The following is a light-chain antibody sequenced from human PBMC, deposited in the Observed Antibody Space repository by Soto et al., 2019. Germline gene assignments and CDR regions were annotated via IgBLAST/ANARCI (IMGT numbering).Light chain of an antibody. CDR1: SSDIGIYKY. J-gene: IGLJ1*01. Sequence: QSALTQPASVSGSPGQSIAISCTGSSSDIGIYKYVSWYQQHPGKVPTLIIYEVTNRPSGVSNRFSGSKSGNTASLTISGLQAEDEADYYCSSDTTSSTRVFGPGTKVTVL. V-gene: IGLV2-14*01. CDR2: EVT. CDR3: SSDTTSSTRV.